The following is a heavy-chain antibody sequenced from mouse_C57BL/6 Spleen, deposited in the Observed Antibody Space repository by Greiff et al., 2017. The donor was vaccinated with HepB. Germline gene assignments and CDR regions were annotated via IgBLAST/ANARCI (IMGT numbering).Heavy chain of an antibody. CDR2: IYPGSGNT. V-gene: IGHV1-66*01. CDR1: GYSFTSYY. J-gene: IGHJ2*01. D-gene: IGHD1-1*01. Sequence: QVQLQQSGPELVKPGASVKISCKASGYSFTSYYIHWVKQRPGQGLEWIGWIYPGSGNTKYNEKFKGKATLTADTSSSTAYMQLSSLTSEDSAVYYCARPFITTVVGTGFDYWGQGTTLTVSS. CDR3: ARPFITTVVGTGFDY.